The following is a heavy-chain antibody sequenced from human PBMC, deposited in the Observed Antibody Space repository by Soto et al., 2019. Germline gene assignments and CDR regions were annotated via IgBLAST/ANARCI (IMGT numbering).Heavy chain of an antibody. J-gene: IGHJ4*02. CDR2: IYYSGST. Sequence: QLQLQESGPGLVKPSETLSLTCTVSGGSISSSSYYWGWIRQPPGKGLEWIGSIYYSGSTYYNPSLKRRVTISVDTSKKQFSLKLSCVTAADTAVYYWARHALSEAAAGTVRDYCGPGTLVTVSS. V-gene: IGHV4-39*01. CDR3: ARHALSEAAAGTVRDY. D-gene: IGHD6-13*01. CDR1: GGSISSSSYY.